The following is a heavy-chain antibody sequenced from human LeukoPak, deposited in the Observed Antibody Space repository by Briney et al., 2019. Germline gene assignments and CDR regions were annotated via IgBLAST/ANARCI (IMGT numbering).Heavy chain of an antibody. V-gene: IGHV3-48*03. D-gene: IGHD4-17*01. Sequence: GGSLRLSCAASGFTFSSYEMNWVRQAPGKGLEWVSYISSSGSTIYYADSVKGRFTISRDNAKNSVYLQMSSLRTEDTAVYYCARGSDYGDNFDDFDYWGQGTLVTVSS. J-gene: IGHJ4*02. CDR1: GFTFSSYE. CDR3: ARGSDYGDNFDDFDY. CDR2: ISSSGSTI.